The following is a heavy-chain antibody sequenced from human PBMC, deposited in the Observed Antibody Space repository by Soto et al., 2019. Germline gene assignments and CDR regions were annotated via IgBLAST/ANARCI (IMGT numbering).Heavy chain of an antibody. CDR3: ARGGSYGVDY. CDR1: GYSFSTYG. V-gene: IGHV1-18*01. CDR2: ISVFNGNT. J-gene: IGHJ4*02. D-gene: IGHD3-10*01. Sequence: QVQLVQSGGEVKKPGASVKVSCKASGYSFSTYGISWVRQAPGQGLEWMGWISVFNGNTNYARKVKYRVLISTDTSTSTAYMELGRLTTDDTAIYYSARGGSYGVDYWGQGTLVTVSS.